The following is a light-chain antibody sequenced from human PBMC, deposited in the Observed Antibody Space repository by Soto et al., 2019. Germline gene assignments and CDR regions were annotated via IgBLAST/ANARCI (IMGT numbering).Light chain of an antibody. CDR2: GAS. J-gene: IGKJ1*01. CDR1: QSVGSNL. V-gene: IGKV3-20*01. CDR3: QQYNTSPRT. Sequence: EVVITQGSASLSASPGQRFTLSCVASQSVGSNLLAWYQQKRGQAPRLLIYGASNRATGIPDRFSGSGSGTDFTLTISRLEPEDFAVYYCQQYNTSPRTFGQGTKVDIK.